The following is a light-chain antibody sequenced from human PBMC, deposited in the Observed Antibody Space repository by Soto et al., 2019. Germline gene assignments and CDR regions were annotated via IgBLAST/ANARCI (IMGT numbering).Light chain of an antibody. CDR2: DVS. CDR1: SSEVGGYNY. J-gene: IGLJ1*01. V-gene: IGLV2-14*01. Sequence: QSVLTQPASVSGAPGQSITISCTGTSSEVGGYNYVSWYQQHPGKAPKLMIYDVSNRPSGVSNRFSGSKSGNTASLTISGLQAEDEADYYCSSYTSSSTPLYVFGTG. CDR3: SSYTSSSTPLYV.